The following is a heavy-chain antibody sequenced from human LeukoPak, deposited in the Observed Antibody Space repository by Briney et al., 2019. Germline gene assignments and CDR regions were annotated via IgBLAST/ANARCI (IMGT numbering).Heavy chain of an antibody. Sequence: PGGSLRLSCAASGFTFSGYWMSWVRQAPGKGLEWVANIKQDGSEKYYVDSVKGRFTISRDNAKNSLYLQMNSLRAEDTAVYYCARVEQQLVDWYFDLWGRGTLVTVSS. CDR1: GFTFSGYW. CDR3: ARVEQQLVDWYFDL. CDR2: IKQDGSEK. J-gene: IGHJ2*01. D-gene: IGHD6-13*01. V-gene: IGHV3-7*04.